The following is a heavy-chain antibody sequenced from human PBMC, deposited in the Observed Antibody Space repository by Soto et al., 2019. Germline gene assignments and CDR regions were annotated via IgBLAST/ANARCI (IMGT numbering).Heavy chain of an antibody. CDR3: ARATRTNWFDP. CDR2: IYHSGST. CDR1: GYSISSGYY. J-gene: IGHJ5*02. D-gene: IGHD5-12*01. V-gene: IGHV4-38-2*01. Sequence: SETLSLTCAVSGYSISSGYYWGWIRQPPGKGLEWIGSIYHSGSTYYNPSLKSRVTISVDTSKNQFSLKLSSVTAADTAVYYCARATRTNWFDPWGQGTLVTVS.